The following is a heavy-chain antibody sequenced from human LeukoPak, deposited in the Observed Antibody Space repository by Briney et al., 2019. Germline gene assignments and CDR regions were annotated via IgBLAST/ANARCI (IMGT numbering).Heavy chain of an antibody. J-gene: IGHJ6*02. CDR1: GGSISSGGYY. Sequence: SQTLSLTCTVSGGSISSGGYYWSWIRQHPGKGLEWIGYIYYSGSTYYNPSLKSRVTISVDTSKNQFSLKLSSVTAEDTAVYYCARGGIAAAGINYYYYYGMDVWGQGTTVAVSS. CDR2: IYYSGST. CDR3: ARGGIAAAGINYYYYYGMDV. V-gene: IGHV4-31*03. D-gene: IGHD6-13*01.